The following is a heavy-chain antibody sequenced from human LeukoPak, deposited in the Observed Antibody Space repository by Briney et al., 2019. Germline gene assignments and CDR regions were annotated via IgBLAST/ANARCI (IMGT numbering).Heavy chain of an antibody. CDR1: GFTFSSYW. V-gene: IGHV3-74*01. D-gene: IGHD3-3*01. CDR2: INSDGISS. Sequence: QTGGSLRLSCAASGFTFSSYWMHWLRQAPGKGLVWVSRINSDGISSSYADFVKGRFTISRDNAKNTLYLQMNSLRAEDTAVYYCARVLLDYWAGAFDIWGQGTVVTVSS. J-gene: IGHJ3*02. CDR3: ARVLLDYWAGAFDI.